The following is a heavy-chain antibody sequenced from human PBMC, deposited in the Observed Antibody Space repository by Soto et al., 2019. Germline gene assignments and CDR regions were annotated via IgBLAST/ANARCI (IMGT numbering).Heavy chain of an antibody. D-gene: IGHD4-17*01. CDR1: GFTFSSYA. Sequence: EVQLLESGGGLVQPGGSLRLSCAASGFTFSSYAMIWIRQVPGKGLEWVSGLSGSGSGIHYADSVKGRFTISRDNSAYAVYLQMNNLRVEDTAVYYCAKDAVAGDGVWLAHAWGRGTAVTVSS. V-gene: IGHV3-23*01. CDR2: LSGSGSGI. CDR3: AKDAVAGDGVWLAHA. J-gene: IGHJ5*02.